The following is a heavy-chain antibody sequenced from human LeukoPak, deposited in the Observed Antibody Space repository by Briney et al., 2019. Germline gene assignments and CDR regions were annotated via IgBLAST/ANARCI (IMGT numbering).Heavy chain of an antibody. CDR3: ARHYYHSSGSYSFDY. CDR1: GGSISSYY. V-gene: IGHV4-59*01. Sequence: PSETLSLTCTVSGGSISSYYWSWIRQPPGKGLEWIGYIYSSGSTNYNPSLESRVTTSVDTSKNQFSLKLSSVTAADTAVYYCARHYYHSSGSYSFDYWGQGTLVTVSS. CDR2: IYSSGST. D-gene: IGHD3-22*01. J-gene: IGHJ4*02.